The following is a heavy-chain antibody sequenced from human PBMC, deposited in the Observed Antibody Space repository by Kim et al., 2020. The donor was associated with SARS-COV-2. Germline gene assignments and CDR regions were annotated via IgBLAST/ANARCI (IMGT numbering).Heavy chain of an antibody. Sequence: AQKFQGRVTITADESTSTAYMELSSLRSEDTAVYYCARFSRSTARNWFDPWGQGTLVTVSS. J-gene: IGHJ5*02. V-gene: IGHV1-69*01. CDR3: ARFSRSTARNWFDP. D-gene: IGHD2-2*01.